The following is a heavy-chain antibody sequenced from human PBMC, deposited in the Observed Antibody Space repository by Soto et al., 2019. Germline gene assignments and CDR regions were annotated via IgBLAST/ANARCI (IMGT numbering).Heavy chain of an antibody. V-gene: IGHV3-74*01. J-gene: IGHJ5*02. D-gene: IGHD2-2*01. Sequence: GGSLRLSCAASGFTFSSYWMHWVRQAPGKGLVWVSRISTDGSSTSYADSVKGRFTISRDNAKNSLYLQMNSLRAEDTAVYYCARNCGSTNCLRSWGQGTLVTVSS. CDR1: GFTFSSYW. CDR2: ISTDGSST. CDR3: ARNCGSTNCLRS.